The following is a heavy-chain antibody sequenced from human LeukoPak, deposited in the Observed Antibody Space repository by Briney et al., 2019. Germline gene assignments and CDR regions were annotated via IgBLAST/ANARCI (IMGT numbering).Heavy chain of an antibody. CDR1: GFTFNNHN. V-gene: IGHV3-21*01. CDR2: ISSSSTYI. Sequence: GGSLRLSCAASGFTFNNHNMNWVRQAPGKGLEWVSSISSSSTYIYYADSVKGRFTISRDNAKKSLYLQMDSLRAEDTAVYYCARGHRYYYYGMDVWGQGTTVTVSS. CDR3: ARGHRYYYYGMDV. J-gene: IGHJ6*02.